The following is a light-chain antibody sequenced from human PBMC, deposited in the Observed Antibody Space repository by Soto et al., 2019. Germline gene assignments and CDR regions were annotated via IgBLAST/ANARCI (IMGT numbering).Light chain of an antibody. J-gene: IGKJ4*01. Sequence: DIQMTQSPSSVSASVGDRVTITCRASQGISSYLAWYQQKPGKAPKLLIYAASTLQSGVPSRFSGSGSGTDFTLTISSLQPEDFATYYCQQLTSYPRLTFGGGTKVDIK. V-gene: IGKV1-9*01. CDR3: QQLTSYPRLT. CDR1: QGISSY. CDR2: AAS.